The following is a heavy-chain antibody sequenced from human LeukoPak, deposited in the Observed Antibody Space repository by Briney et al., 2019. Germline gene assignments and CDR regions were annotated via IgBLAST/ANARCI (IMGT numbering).Heavy chain of an antibody. CDR2: INAGNGNT. CDR1: GYTFTSYA. J-gene: IGHJ4*02. CDR3: ASWGWGRPGPHFWNY. Sequence: ASVKVSCKASGYTFTSYAMHWVRQAPGQRLEWMGWINAGNGNTKYSQKFQGRVTITRDTSASTAYMELSSLRSEDTAVYYCASWGWGRPGPHFWNYWGQGTLVTASS. V-gene: IGHV1-3*01. D-gene: IGHD3-3*02.